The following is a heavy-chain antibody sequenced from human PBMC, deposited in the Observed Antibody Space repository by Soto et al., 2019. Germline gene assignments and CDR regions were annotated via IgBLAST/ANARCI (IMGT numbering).Heavy chain of an antibody. CDR3: ARTIFGVVNFPYYYYGMDV. V-gene: IGHV4-31*03. D-gene: IGHD3-3*01. CDR2: IYYSVSP. J-gene: IGHJ6*02. Sequence: SENLSLTCTVSGGSISSGGYYCSWIRQHPGKGLAWIGDIYYSVSPYYNPSLKSRVTISVDTSKNQFSLKLSSVTAADTAVYYCARTIFGVVNFPYYYYGMDVWGQGTTVTVSS. CDR1: GGSISSGGYY.